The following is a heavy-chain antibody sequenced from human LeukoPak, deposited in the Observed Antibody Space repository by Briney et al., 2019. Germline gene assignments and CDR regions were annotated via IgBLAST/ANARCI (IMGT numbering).Heavy chain of an antibody. D-gene: IGHD6-19*01. V-gene: IGHV3-30-3*01. CDR2: ISYDGSNK. Sequence: GGSLRLSCAASGFTFSSYAMHWVRQAPGKGLEWVAVISYDGSNKYYADSVKGRFTISRDNSKNTLYLQMNSLRAEDTAVHYCARGYSSGWLDYWGQGTLVTVSS. CDR3: ARGYSSGWLDY. CDR1: GFTFSSYA. J-gene: IGHJ4*02.